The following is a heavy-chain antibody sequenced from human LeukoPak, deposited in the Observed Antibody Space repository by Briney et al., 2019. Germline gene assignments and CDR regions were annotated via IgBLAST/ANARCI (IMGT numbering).Heavy chain of an antibody. V-gene: IGHV1-46*01. D-gene: IGHD6-6*01. Sequence: ASVKVSCKTSGYTFSSYYIHWVRQAPGQGLEWMGIINPSGGSTSYAQKFQGTVTMTRDTSTSTVYMELSGLRSEDTAVYYCARAGVARRRFDYWGQGTLVTVSS. CDR3: ARAGVARRRFDY. CDR1: GYTFSSYY. J-gene: IGHJ4*02. CDR2: INPSGGST.